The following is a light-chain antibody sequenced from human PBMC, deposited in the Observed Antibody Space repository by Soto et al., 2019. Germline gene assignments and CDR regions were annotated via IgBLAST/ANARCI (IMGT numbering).Light chain of an antibody. CDR2: EVN. J-gene: IGLJ2*01. CDR1: SSDVGGYDY. Sequence: QSALTQPASVSGSPGQSITISCTGTSSDVGGYDYVSWYQLHPGKAPKLMVFEVNNRPSGISDRFSGSKSGNTASLTISGLQAEDEADYFCCSFVRTNGLLFGGGTKLTVL. CDR3: CSFVRTNGLL. V-gene: IGLV2-14*01.